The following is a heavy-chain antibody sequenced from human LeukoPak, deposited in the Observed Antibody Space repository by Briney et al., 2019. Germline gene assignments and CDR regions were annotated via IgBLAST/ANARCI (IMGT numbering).Heavy chain of an antibody. J-gene: IGHJ6*02. D-gene: IGHD4-11*01. CDR1: GYTFTSYY. CDR3: ARAATVTTGWVDYYYGMDV. V-gene: IGHV1-46*01. CDR2: INPSGGST. Sequence: ASVKVSCKASGYTFTSYYMHWLRQAPGQGLEWMGIINPSGGSTSYAQKFQGRVTMTRDTSKSTVYMELSSLRSEDTAVYYCARAATVTTGWVDYYYGMDVWGQGTTVTVSS.